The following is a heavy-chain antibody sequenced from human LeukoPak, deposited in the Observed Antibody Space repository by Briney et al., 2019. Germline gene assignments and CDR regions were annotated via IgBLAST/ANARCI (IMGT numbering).Heavy chain of an antibody. CDR3: AKDLGYCSSTSCYDAFDI. D-gene: IGHD2-2*01. V-gene: IGHV3-23*01. CDR1: GFSFSSYA. J-gene: IGHJ3*02. Sequence: GGSLRLSCAASGFSFSSYAMSWVRQAPGKGPEWVSIISAGGSSIDYTNSVKGRFTISRDNSKNTLYLQMNSLRAEDTAVYYCAKDLGYCSSTSCYDAFDIWGQGTMVTVSS. CDR2: ISAGGSSI.